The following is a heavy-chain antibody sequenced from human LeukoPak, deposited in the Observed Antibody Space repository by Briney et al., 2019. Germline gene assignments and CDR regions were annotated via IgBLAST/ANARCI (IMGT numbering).Heavy chain of an antibody. CDR2: IIPIFGTA. CDR1: GGTFSSYA. CDR3: ARGLFAGSTSCYDY. J-gene: IGHJ4*02. D-gene: IGHD2-2*01. Sequence: SVKVSCKASGGTFSSYAISWVRQAPGQGLEWVGRIIPIFGTANYAQKFQGRVTITTDESTSTVYMELSSLRSEDTAVYYCARGLFAGSTSCYDYWGQGTLVTVSS. V-gene: IGHV1-69*05.